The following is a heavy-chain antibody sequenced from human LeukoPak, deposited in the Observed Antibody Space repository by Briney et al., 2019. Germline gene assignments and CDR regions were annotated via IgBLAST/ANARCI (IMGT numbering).Heavy chain of an antibody. CDR1: GFTFVDYA. V-gene: IGHV3-9*01. D-gene: IGHD3-16*01. CDR3: ARGGYEEYFQH. Sequence: PGGSLRLSCAASGFTFVDYAMHWVRQAPGKGLEWVSGISWNSGSIGYADSVKGRFTISRDNAKNSLYLQMNSLRAEDTAVYYCARGGYEEYFQHWGQGTLVTVSS. J-gene: IGHJ1*01. CDR2: ISWNSGSI.